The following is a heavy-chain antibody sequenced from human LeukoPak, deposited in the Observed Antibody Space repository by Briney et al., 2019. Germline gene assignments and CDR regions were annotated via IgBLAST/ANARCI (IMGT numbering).Heavy chain of an antibody. CDR3: ASAPYCSSTSCYFDY. CDR1: GGTFSSYA. J-gene: IGHJ4*02. D-gene: IGHD2-2*01. CDR2: IIPIFGTA. V-gene: IGHV1-69*05. Sequence: SVKVSCKASGGTFSSYAISWVRQAPGQGLEWMGGIIPIFGTANYAQKCQGRVTITTDESTSTAYMELSSLRSEDTAVYYCASAPYCSSTSCYFDYWGQGTLVTVSS.